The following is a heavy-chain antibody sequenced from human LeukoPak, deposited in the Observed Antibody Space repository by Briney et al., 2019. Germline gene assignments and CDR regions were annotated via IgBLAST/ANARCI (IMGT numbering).Heavy chain of an antibody. D-gene: IGHD6-13*01. Sequence: SETLSLTCTVSGGSISSSSYYWGWIRQPPGKGLEWIGSIYYSGSTYYNPSLKSRVTISVDTSKNQFSLKLSSVTAADTAVYYCARDSRIAAAAVGAFDIWGQGTMVTVSS. CDR1: GGSISSSSYY. V-gene: IGHV4-39*07. CDR3: ARDSRIAAAAVGAFDI. CDR2: IYYSGST. J-gene: IGHJ3*02.